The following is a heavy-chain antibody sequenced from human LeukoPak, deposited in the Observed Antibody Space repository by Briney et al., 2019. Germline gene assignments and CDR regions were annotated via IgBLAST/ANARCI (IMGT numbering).Heavy chain of an antibody. CDR1: GYSFSGYY. D-gene: IGHD4-17*01. CDR3: ARYDYGEGMPDY. Sequence: GASVKVSCKTSGYSFSGYYIHWVRQAPGQGLEWMGWINPNSGGTNYAQKFQGRVTMTRDTSISTAYMELSRLRSDDTAVYYCARYDYGEGMPDYWGQGTLVTVSS. CDR2: INPNSGGT. V-gene: IGHV1-2*02. J-gene: IGHJ4*02.